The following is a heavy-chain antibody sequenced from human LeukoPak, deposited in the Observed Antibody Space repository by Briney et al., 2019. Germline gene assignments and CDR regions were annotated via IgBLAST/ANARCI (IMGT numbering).Heavy chain of an antibody. V-gene: IGHV4-39*07. Sequence: SXXXTXXGXXVXXTXXXWXXIRQPPGKGLEWIGNIYNSGNTYYNPSLKGRVTKSLDTSKNQFSLTLTSVTAADTAVYYCASSGSYSFHAFDIWGQGTMVTVSS. CDR2: IYNSGNT. CDR3: ASSGSYSFHAFDI. J-gene: IGHJ3*02. D-gene: IGHD1-26*01. CDR1: GXXVXXTXXX.